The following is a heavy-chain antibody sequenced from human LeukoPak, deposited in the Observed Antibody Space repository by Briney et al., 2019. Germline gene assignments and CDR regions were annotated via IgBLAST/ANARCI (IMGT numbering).Heavy chain of an antibody. D-gene: IGHD3-10*01. J-gene: IGHJ4*02. CDR2: MYHSGST. CDR1: GYSISSGYY. CDR3: AKHYMGSSYNHGLDC. V-gene: IGHV4-38-2*02. Sequence: SETLSLTCTVSGYSISSGYYWGWIRQPPGKGLEWIGSMYHSGSTYYNPSLKSRVTISVDTSKNQFSLKLSSVTAADTALYYCAKHYMGSSYNHGLDCWGQGTLVTVSS.